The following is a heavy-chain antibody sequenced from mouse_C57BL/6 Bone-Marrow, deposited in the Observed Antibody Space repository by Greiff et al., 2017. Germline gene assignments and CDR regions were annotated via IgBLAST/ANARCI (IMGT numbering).Heavy chain of an antibody. CDR2: IYPGSGST. J-gene: IGHJ3*01. Sequence: QVQLQQPGAELVKPGASVKMSCKASGYTFTSYWITWVKQRPGQGLEWIGDIYPGSGSTNYNEKFKSKATLTVDTSSSTAYMQLSSLTSEDSAVYYCARSGLHWDGFAYWGQGTLVTVSA. CDR3: ARSGLHWDGFAY. D-gene: IGHD4-1*01. V-gene: IGHV1-55*01. CDR1: GYTFTSYW.